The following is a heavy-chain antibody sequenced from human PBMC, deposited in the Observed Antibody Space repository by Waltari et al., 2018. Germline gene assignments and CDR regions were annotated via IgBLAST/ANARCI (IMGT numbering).Heavy chain of an antibody. CDR2: INHSGST. CDR3: ARLFYDSSGYKPSFRYYYYYMDV. D-gene: IGHD3-22*01. CDR1: GGSFSGYY. V-gene: IGHV4-34*01. J-gene: IGHJ6*03. Sequence: QVQLQQWGAGLLKPSETLSLTCAVYGGSFSGYYWSWIRQPPGKGPEWIGEINHSGSTNYNPSLKSRVTISVDTSKNQFSLKLSSVTAADTAVYYCARLFYDSSGYKPSFRYYYYYMDVWGKGTTVTVSS.